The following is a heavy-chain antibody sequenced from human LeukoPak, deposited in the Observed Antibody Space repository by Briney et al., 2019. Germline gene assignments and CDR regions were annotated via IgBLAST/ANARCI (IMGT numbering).Heavy chain of an antibody. J-gene: IGHJ3*02. CDR2: IRSKANSYAT. Sequence: GGSLRLSCAASGFTFSASTLNWVRQASGKGLEWVGRIRSKANSYATAYAASVKGRFAISRDDSKNTAYLQMNSLRAEDTAVYYCARGGATVVSGDTFDIWGQGTMVTVSS. D-gene: IGHD4-23*01. V-gene: IGHV3-73*01. CDR3: ARGGATVVSGDTFDI. CDR1: GFTFSAST.